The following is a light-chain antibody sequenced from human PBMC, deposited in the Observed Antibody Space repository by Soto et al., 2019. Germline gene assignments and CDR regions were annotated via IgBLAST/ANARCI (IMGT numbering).Light chain of an antibody. V-gene: IGKV3-15*01. J-gene: IGKJ3*01. CDR2: GAS. CDR1: QSVSSN. Sequence: EIVMTQSPATLSVSPGERATLSCRASQSVSSNLAWYQQKPGQAPRLLIYGASTRATGIPARFSGSGSGTEFTLTISSLQSEDFAVYYCQQYINWPPRTFGPGTKVDNK. CDR3: QQYINWPPRT.